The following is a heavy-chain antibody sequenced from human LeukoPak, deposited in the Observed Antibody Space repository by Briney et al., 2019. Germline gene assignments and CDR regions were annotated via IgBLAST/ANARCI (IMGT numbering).Heavy chain of an antibody. J-gene: IGHJ4*02. CDR2: IKQDGSEK. CDR3: ARELWEVYYYGSGSPGAFDY. Sequence: GGSLRLSCAASGFTFSSYWMSWVRQAPGKGLEWVANIKQDGSEKYYVDSVKGRFTISRDNAKNSLYLQMNSLRAEDTAVYYCARELWEVYYYGSGSPGAFDYWGQGTLVTVSS. V-gene: IGHV3-7*01. D-gene: IGHD3-10*01. CDR1: GFTFSSYW.